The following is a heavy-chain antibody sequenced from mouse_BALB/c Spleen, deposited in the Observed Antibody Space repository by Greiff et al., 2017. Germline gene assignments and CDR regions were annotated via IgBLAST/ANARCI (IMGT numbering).Heavy chain of an antibody. CDR2: ISYDGSN. D-gene: IGHD2-14*01. CDR1: GYSITSGYY. V-gene: IGHV3-6*02. Sequence: EVQLQQSGPGLVKPSQSLSLTCSVTGYSITSGYYWNWIRQFPGNKLEWMGYISYDGSNNYNPSLKNRISITRDTSKNQFFLKLNSVTTEDTATYYCAREVYYRYDEAWFAYWGQGTLVTVSA. J-gene: IGHJ3*01. CDR3: AREVYYRYDEAWFAY.